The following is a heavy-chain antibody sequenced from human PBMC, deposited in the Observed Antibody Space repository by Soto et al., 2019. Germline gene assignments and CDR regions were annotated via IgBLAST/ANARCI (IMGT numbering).Heavy chain of an antibody. CDR3: ASTEPRGYSYGGWFDP. D-gene: IGHD5-18*01. Sequence: PGGSLRLSCAASGFTFSSYGMHWVRQAPGKGLEWVAVIWYDGSNKYYAESVKGRFTISRDNSKNTLYLQMNSLRAEDTAVYYCASTEPRGYSYGGWFDPWGQGTLVTVSS. CDR2: IWYDGSNK. J-gene: IGHJ5*02. CDR1: GFTFSSYG. V-gene: IGHV3-33*01.